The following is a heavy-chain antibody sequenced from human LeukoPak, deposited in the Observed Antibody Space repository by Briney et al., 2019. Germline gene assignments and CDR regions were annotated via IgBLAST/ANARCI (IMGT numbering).Heavy chain of an antibody. CDR3: AKVLGNSSGYYRYYFDY. Sequence: GGSLRLSCAASGFTFTSSAMSWVRQASGKGLEWVSGISSSGGSTYYADSVKGRFTISRDNSKNTLYLQMNSLRAEDTAVYYCAKVLGNSSGYYRYYFDYWGQGTLVTVSS. V-gene: IGHV3-23*01. D-gene: IGHD3-22*01. J-gene: IGHJ4*02. CDR1: GFTFTSSA. CDR2: ISSSGGST.